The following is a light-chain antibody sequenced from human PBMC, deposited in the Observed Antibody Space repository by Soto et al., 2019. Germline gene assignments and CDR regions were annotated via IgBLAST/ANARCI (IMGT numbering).Light chain of an antibody. V-gene: IGLV2-14*01. CDR1: SSDVGLYDY. Sequence: QSALTQPASVSGSPGQSITVSCTGTSSDVGLYDYVSWYQQHPGKSPKLIVYEVSHRPSGVSSHFSGSKSGNTASLTISGLQTEDEADYYCSSYTTVFTYVFGTGTKVTVL. CDR2: EVS. CDR3: SSYTTVFTYV. J-gene: IGLJ1*01.